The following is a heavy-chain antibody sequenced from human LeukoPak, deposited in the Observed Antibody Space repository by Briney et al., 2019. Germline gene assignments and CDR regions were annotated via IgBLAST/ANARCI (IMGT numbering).Heavy chain of an antibody. CDR1: GXSINSYY. J-gene: IGHJ4*02. CDR3: TRLINGSPGDY. V-gene: IGHV4-39*01. D-gene: IGHD2-8*01. Sequence: PSETLSLTCTVSGXSINSYYWGWIRQPPGKGLEWIGSIYYSGATYYNPSLKSRVTISVDTSKTQFSLKLSSVTAADTAVYYCTRLINGSPGDYWGQGTLVTVSS. CDR2: IYYSGAT.